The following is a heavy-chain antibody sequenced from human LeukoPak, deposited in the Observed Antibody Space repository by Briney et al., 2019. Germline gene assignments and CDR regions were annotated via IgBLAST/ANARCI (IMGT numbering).Heavy chain of an antibody. Sequence: PGGSLRLSCAASGFTFSSSGMHWVRQAPGKGLEWVAFIRYDGNSEFYVDSVKGRFTTSRDNSRNTLYLQLNSLRAEDTAIYYCAVDCSSPSCYGQSAFDIWGQGTMVTVSS. V-gene: IGHV3-30*02. J-gene: IGHJ3*02. CDR2: IRYDGNSE. CDR3: AVDCSSPSCYGQSAFDI. D-gene: IGHD2-2*01. CDR1: GFTFSSSG.